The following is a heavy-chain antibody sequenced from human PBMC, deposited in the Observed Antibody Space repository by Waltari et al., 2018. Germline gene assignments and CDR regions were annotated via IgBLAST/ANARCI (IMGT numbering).Heavy chain of an antibody. CDR3: ARVEQIAAAGTCLFDP. J-gene: IGHJ5*02. Sequence: QVQLVQSGAEVKKPGSSVKVSCKASGGTFSSYAISWVRQAPGKGLEWMGWIIPIFGTANYEQKFQGRVTVTTDESTSTAYMELSSLRSEDTAVYYWARVEQIAAAGTCLFDPWGQGTLVTVSS. V-gene: IGHV1-69*05. CDR2: IIPIFGTA. CDR1: GGTFSSYA. D-gene: IGHD6-13*01.